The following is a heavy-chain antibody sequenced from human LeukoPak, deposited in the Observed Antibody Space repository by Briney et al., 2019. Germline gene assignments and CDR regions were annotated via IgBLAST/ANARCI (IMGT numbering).Heavy chain of an antibody. Sequence: SETLSLTCTVSGGSISSGSYYWSWIREPAGKGLEWIGRIYTSGSTNYNPSLKSRVTISVDTSKNQFSLKLSSVTAADTAVYYCARDSRGYYYDSSGPDAFDIWGQGTMVTVSS. D-gene: IGHD3-22*01. J-gene: IGHJ3*02. V-gene: IGHV4-61*02. CDR2: IYTSGST. CDR1: GGSISSGSYY. CDR3: ARDSRGYYYDSSGPDAFDI.